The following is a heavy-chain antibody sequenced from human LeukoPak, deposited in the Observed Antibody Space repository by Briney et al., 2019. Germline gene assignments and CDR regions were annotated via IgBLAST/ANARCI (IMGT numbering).Heavy chain of an antibody. J-gene: IGHJ3*02. CDR1: GYTFTSYG. D-gene: IGHD2-2*01. CDR3: ARRDVKYCSSTSCYPWGAFDI. V-gene: IGHV1-18*01. CDR2: ISAYNGNT. Sequence: ASVKVSCKASGYTFTSYGISWVRQAPGQGLEWMGWISAYNGNTNYAQKLQGRVTMTTDTSTSTAYMALRSLRSDDTAVYYCARRDVKYCSSTSCYPWGAFDIWGQGTMVTVSS.